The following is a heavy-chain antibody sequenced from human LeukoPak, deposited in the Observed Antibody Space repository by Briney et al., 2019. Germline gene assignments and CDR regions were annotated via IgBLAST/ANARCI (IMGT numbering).Heavy chain of an antibody. D-gene: IGHD3-22*01. CDR3: AKDMGPNYYDSSGYPY. J-gene: IGHJ4*02. Sequence: GGSLRLSCEGSGFTFSNYWMGWVRQAPGKGLQWVANIKTDGSEKYYADSVKGRFTISRDNAKNSLYLQMNSLRAEDTALYYCAKDMGPNYYDSSGYPYWGQGTLVTVSS. CDR1: GFTFSNYW. V-gene: IGHV3-7*03. CDR2: IKTDGSEK.